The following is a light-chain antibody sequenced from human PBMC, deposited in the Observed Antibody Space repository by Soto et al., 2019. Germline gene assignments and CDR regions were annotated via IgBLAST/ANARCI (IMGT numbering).Light chain of an antibody. CDR1: SSNIGAGYD. J-gene: IGLJ1*01. CDR3: QSYDSSLSGYV. Sequence: VLTQPPSVSGAPGQRVTISCTGSSSNIGAGYDVHWYQQLPGTAPKLLIYGNTNRPSGVPDRISGSKSGTSASLAISGLQAEDETDYYCQSYDSSLSGYVFGTGTKVTVL. V-gene: IGLV1-40*01. CDR2: GNT.